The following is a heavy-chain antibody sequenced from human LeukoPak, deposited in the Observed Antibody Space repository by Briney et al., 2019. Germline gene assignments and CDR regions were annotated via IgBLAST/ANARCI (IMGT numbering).Heavy chain of an antibody. D-gene: IGHD2-2*01. J-gene: IGHJ4*02. V-gene: IGHV3-30*18. CDR1: GFTFSSYG. CDR2: VSYDGSNK. CDR3: AKDGGCSSTTCYSPYYFDY. Sequence: GGSLRLSCAASGFTFSSYGMHWVRQAPGKGLEWVAVVSYDGSNKYYADSVKGRFTISRVNSKNTLYLQMNSLRAEDTAVYYCAKDGGCSSTTCYSPYYFDYWGQGTLVTVSS.